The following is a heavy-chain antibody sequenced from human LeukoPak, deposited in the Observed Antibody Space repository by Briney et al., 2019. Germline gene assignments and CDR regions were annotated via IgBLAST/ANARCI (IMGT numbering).Heavy chain of an antibody. CDR3: ARSPNYYDSSGYYYVPTVFDP. Sequence: SETLSLTCTVSGGSISSYYWSWIRQPPGKGLEWIGYIYYSGSTNYNPSLKSRVTISVDTSKNQFSLKLSSVTAADTAVYYCARSPNYYDSSGYYYVPTVFDPWGQGTLVTVSS. V-gene: IGHV4-59*01. CDR1: GGSISSYY. D-gene: IGHD3-22*01. J-gene: IGHJ5*02. CDR2: IYYSGST.